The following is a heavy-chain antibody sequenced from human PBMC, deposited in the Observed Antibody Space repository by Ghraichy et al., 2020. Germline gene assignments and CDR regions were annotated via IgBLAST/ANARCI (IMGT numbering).Heavy chain of an antibody. D-gene: IGHD2-2*02. CDR3: ARVNSYCSSTSCYIDYYYGMDV. J-gene: IGHJ6*02. CDR2: INSDGSST. Sequence: GGSLRLSCAASGFTFSSYWMHWVRQAPGKGLVWVSRINSDGSSTSYADSVKGRFTISRDNAKNTLYLQMNSLRAEDTAVYYCARVNSYCSSTSCYIDYYYGMDVWGPGTTVTVSS. V-gene: IGHV3-74*01. CDR1: GFTFSSYW.